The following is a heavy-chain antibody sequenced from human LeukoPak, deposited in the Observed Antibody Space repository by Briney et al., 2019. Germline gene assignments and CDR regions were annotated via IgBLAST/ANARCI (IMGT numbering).Heavy chain of an antibody. CDR3: ARDGSYYNNYYYYYMDV. CDR2: ISYDGSNK. J-gene: IGHJ6*03. CDR1: GFTFSSYA. V-gene: IGHV3-30-3*01. Sequence: GGSLRLSCAASGFTFSSYAMHWVRQAPGKGLEWVAVISYDGSNKYYADSVKGRFTISRDNSKNTLYLQMNSLRAEDTAVYYCARDGSYYNNYYYYYMDVWGKGTTVTVSS. D-gene: IGHD3-10*01.